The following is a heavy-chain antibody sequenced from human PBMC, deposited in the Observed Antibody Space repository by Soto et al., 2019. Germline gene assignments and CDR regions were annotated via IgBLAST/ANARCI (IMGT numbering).Heavy chain of an antibody. Sequence: PGESLKISCKGSGYSFTSYWIGWVRQMPGKGLEWMGIIYPGDSDTRYSPSFQGQVTISADKSISTAHLQWSSLKASDTAMYYCARHIVRYCSSTSCYWFDYWGQGTLVTVSS. CDR3: ARHIVRYCSSTSCYWFDY. J-gene: IGHJ4*02. CDR2: IYPGDSDT. D-gene: IGHD2-2*01. V-gene: IGHV5-51*01. CDR1: GYSFTSYW.